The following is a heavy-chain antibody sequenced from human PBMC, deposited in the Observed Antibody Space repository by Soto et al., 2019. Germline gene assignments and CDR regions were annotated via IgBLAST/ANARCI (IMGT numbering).Heavy chain of an antibody. CDR1: GGSISSGGYY. Sequence: SETLSLTCTVSGGSISSGGYYWSWIRQHPGKGLEWIGYIYYSGSTYYNPSLKSRVTISVDRSKNHFSLKLSSVTAADTAVYYFTTVKRYSSSSGGGFSCGYYYGNDVWGQWGTGTV. D-gene: IGHD6-6*01. CDR3: TTVKRYSSSSGGGFSCGYYYGNDV. V-gene: IGHV4-31*03. J-gene: IGHJ6*02. CDR2: IYYSGST.